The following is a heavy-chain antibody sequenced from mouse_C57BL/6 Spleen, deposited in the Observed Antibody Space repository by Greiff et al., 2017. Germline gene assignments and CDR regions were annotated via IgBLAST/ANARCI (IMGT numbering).Heavy chain of an antibody. J-gene: IGHJ1*03. CDR3: ASPLRHWYFDV. CDR2: IYPRDGST. Sequence: QVQLKESGPELVKPGASVKLSCKASGYTFTSYDINWVQQRPGQGLEWIGWIYPRDGSTKYNEKFKGKATLTVDTSSSTAYMELHSLTSEDSAVYFCASPLRHWYFDVWGTGTTVTVSS. V-gene: IGHV1-85*01. CDR1: GYTFTSYD.